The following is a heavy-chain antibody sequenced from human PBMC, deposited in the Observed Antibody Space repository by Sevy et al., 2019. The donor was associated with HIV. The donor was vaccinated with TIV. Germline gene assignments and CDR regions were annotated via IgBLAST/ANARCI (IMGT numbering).Heavy chain of an antibody. V-gene: IGHV3-66*01. CDR2: IYSGGAT. Sequence: GGSLRLSCAASGFTVSSDYMTWVRQAPGKGLEWVSVIYSGGATYYADSVKGSFTISRDNSKNTVYLQMNSLGAEDTAVYYCARESSSTWQAGYYGMAVSGQGTSVTVSS. CDR1: GFTVSSDY. D-gene: IGHD6-13*01. J-gene: IGHJ6*02. CDR3: ARESSSTWQAGYYGMAV.